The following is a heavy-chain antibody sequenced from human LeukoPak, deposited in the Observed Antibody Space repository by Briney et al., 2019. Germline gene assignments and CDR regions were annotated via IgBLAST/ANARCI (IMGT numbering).Heavy chain of an antibody. Sequence: SETLSLTCAVYGGSFSGYYWSWIRQPPGKGLEWIGEINHSGSTNYNPSLKSRVTISVDTSKNQFSPKLSSVTAADTAVYYCARVRSWYPFDYWGQGTLVTVSS. V-gene: IGHV4-34*01. J-gene: IGHJ4*02. CDR1: GGSFSGYY. CDR2: INHSGST. D-gene: IGHD6-13*01. CDR3: ARVRSWYPFDY.